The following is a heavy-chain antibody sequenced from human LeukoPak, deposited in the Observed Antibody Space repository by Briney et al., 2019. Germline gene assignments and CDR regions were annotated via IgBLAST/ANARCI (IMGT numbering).Heavy chain of an antibody. CDR1: GGSFSGYY. D-gene: IGHD2-2*01. Sequence: SETLSLTCAVYGGSFSGYYWSWIRQPPGKGLEWIGEINHSGSTNYNPSLKSRVTISVDTSKNQFSLKLSSVTAADTAVYYCARDSLGYCSSTSCYADYYYYGMDVWGQGTTVTVSS. CDR3: ARDSLGYCSSTSCYADYYYYGMDV. V-gene: IGHV4-34*01. CDR2: INHSGST. J-gene: IGHJ6*02.